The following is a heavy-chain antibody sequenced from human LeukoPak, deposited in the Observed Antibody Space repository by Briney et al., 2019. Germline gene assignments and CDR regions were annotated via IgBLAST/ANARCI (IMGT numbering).Heavy chain of an antibody. D-gene: IGHD3-16*01. CDR1: GFTFSSSW. CDR3: ARDRAYKTFDY. CDR2: IKPDGSEG. Sequence: GGSLRLSCAASGFTFSSSWMTWVRQAPGKGLEWVATIKPDGSEGSYMDSVIGRFTISRDNAENSLFLRMINLRAEDTAVYYCARDRAYKTFDYWGQGALVTVSS. V-gene: IGHV3-7*04. J-gene: IGHJ4*02.